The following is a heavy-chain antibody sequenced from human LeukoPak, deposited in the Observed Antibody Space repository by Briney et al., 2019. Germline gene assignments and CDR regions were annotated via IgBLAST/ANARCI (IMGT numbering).Heavy chain of an antibody. CDR3: ARDLGIQLWYNFDY. D-gene: IGHD5-18*01. CDR2: IYYSGST. Sequence: SETLSLTCTVSGGSISSSSYYWGWIRQPPGKGLEWIGSIYYSGSTYYNPSLKSRVTISVDTSKNQFSLKLSSVTAADTAVYYCARDLGIQLWYNFDYWGQGTLVTVSS. V-gene: IGHV4-39*07. J-gene: IGHJ4*02. CDR1: GGSISSSSYY.